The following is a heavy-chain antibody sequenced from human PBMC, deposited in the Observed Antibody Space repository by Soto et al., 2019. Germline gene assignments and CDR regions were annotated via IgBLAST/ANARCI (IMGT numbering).Heavy chain of an antibody. D-gene: IGHD3-10*01. Sequence: QVQLVQSGAEVKKPGASVKVSCKASGYTFTSYGISWVRQAPGQGLEWMGWISAYNGNTNYAQKLQGRVTMTTDTSTRTAYMELRSMRSDDTAVYYRARTISNPMVRGVLSPGDYWGQGTLVTVSS. CDR3: ARTISNPMVRGVLSPGDY. CDR1: GYTFTSYG. V-gene: IGHV1-18*01. J-gene: IGHJ4*02. CDR2: ISAYNGNT.